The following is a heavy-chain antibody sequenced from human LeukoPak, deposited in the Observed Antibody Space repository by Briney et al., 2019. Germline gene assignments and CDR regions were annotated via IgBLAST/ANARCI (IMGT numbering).Heavy chain of an antibody. J-gene: IGHJ4*02. D-gene: IGHD3-10*01. V-gene: IGHV4-59*01. CDR3: ARSGLLWFGESPFHY. CDR1: GGSISSYY. CDR2: IYYSGST. Sequence: SATLSLTCTVSGGSISSYYWSWIRQPPGKGLEWIGYIYYSGSTNYNPSLKSRVTISVDTSKNQFSLKLSSVPAADTAVYYCARSGLLWFGESPFHYWAQGTLVTVSS.